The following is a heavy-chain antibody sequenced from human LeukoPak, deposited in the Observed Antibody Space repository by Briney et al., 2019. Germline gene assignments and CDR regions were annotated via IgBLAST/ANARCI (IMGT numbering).Heavy chain of an antibody. D-gene: IGHD4-17*01. J-gene: IGHJ3*02. CDR3: ARHGRNFQGDYADAFDI. CDR2: IYYSGST. V-gene: IGHV4-31*03. CDR1: NGSISSGGYY. Sequence: PSQTLSLTCTVSNGSISSGGYYWSWIRQHPGKGLEWIGYIYYSGSTYYNPSLRSRVTISVDTSKNQFSLKLSSVTAADTAVYSCARHGRNFQGDYADAFDIWGQGTMVTVSS.